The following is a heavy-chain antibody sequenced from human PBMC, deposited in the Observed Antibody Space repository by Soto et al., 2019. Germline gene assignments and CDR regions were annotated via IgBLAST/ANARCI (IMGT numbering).Heavy chain of an antibody. CDR3: ANLRGGECSSTSCYFDY. J-gene: IGHJ4*02. V-gene: IGHV3-23*01. CDR1: GFTFSSYA. D-gene: IGHD2-2*01. CDR2: ISGSGGST. Sequence: GGSLRLSCAASGFTFSSYAMSWVHQAPGKGLEWVSAISGSGGSTYYADSVKGRFTISRENSKNTLYLQMNSLSAEDTAVDYGANLRGGECSSTSCYFDYWGQGTLVTVSS.